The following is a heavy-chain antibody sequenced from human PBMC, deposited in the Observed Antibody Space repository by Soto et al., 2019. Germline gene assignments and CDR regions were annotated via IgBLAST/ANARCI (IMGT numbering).Heavy chain of an antibody. V-gene: IGHV1-8*01. J-gene: IGHJ3*02. Sequence: ASVKVSCKASGYTFTSYDINWVRQATGQGLEWMGWMNPNSGDTGYAQKFQGRVTMTRNTSISTAYMELSSLRSEDTAVYYCTYYDFWSGYPRGAFDIWGQGTMVTVSS. CDR2: MNPNSGDT. CDR1: GYTFTSYD. CDR3: TYYDFWSGYPRGAFDI. D-gene: IGHD3-3*01.